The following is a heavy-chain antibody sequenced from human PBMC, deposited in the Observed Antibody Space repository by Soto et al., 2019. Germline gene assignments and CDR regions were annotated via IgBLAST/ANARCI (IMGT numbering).Heavy chain of an antibody. D-gene: IGHD3-22*01. V-gene: IGHV3-23*01. Sequence: GGSLRLSCAASGFTFSSYAMSWVRQAPGKGLEWVSAISGSGGSTYYADSVKGRFTISRDNSKNTLYLQMNSLRAEDTAVYYCAKDPKPYYDTSGYYPDWGQGTLVTVSS. J-gene: IGHJ4*02. CDR1: GFTFSSYA. CDR2: ISGSGGST. CDR3: AKDPKPYYDTSGYYPD.